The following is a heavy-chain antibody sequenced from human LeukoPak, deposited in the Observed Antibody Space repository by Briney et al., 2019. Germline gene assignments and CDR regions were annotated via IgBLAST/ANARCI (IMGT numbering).Heavy chain of an antibody. V-gene: IGHV3-30-3*01. CDR2: ISYDGSNK. CDR3: VGGASGWPDY. D-gene: IGHD6-19*01. J-gene: IGHJ4*02. CDR1: GFTFSSYA. Sequence: GGSLRLSCAASGFTFSSYAMHWVRQAPGKGLEWVAVISYDGSNKYYADSVKGRFTISRDNSKNTLYLQMNNLRAEDTAVYYCVGGASGWPDYWGQGTLVTVSS.